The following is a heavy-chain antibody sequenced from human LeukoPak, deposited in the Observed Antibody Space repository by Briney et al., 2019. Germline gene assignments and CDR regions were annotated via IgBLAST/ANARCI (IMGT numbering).Heavy chain of an antibody. J-gene: IGHJ4*02. CDR3: AKDAQKGFDYSNSLEY. CDR1: GFTFSHYA. CDR2: IWSGGSKQ. D-gene: IGHD4-11*01. Sequence: PGRSLRLSCAASGFTFSHYAIHWVRQAPGKGLDWVAVIWSGGSKQYYADSVKGRFTISRDDSQKTVYLEMNSLRTEDTAMYYCAKDAQKGFDYSNSLEYWGQGTLVTVSS. V-gene: IGHV3-33*06.